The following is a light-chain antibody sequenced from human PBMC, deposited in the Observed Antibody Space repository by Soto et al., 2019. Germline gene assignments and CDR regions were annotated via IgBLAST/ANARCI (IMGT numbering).Light chain of an antibody. J-gene: IGKJ3*01. CDR1: QSVSSSY. Sequence: ELVLTQSPGTLSLSPGERATLSCRASQSVSSSYLAWYQQKPGQAPSLLIYGASSRATGIPDRFSGSGSGTDFTLTISRLEPEDCAVYYCQQYGDSIFTFGPGTKVDIK. CDR2: GAS. V-gene: IGKV3-20*01. CDR3: QQYGDSIFT.